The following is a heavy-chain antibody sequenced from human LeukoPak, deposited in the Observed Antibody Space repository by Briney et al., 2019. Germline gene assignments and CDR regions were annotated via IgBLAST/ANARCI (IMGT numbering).Heavy chain of an antibody. Sequence: PSQTLSLTCTVSGGSISSGDYYWSWIRQPPGKGLEWIGYIYYSGSTYYNPSLKSRVTISVDTSKNQFSLKLSSVTAADTAVYYCARVRGAMYSSGWYLDYWGQGTLVTVSS. CDR1: GGSISSGDYY. J-gene: IGHJ4*02. CDR3: ARVRGAMYSSGWYLDY. V-gene: IGHV4-30-4*01. CDR2: IYYSGST. D-gene: IGHD6-19*01.